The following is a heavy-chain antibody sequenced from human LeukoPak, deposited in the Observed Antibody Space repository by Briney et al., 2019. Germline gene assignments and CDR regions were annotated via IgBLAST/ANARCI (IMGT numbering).Heavy chain of an antibody. CDR1: GYTYSTDD. Sequence: SVTDSFQASGYTYSTDDMQWEPQAPGQGLEWMGRIIPILGIANYAQKFQGRVTITADKSTSTAYMELSSLRSEDTAVYYCARDEEQLVPYWYFVFWGRGTLVTVSS. J-gene: IGHJ2*01. CDR3: ARDEEQLVPYWYFVF. CDR2: IIPILGIA. V-gene: IGHV1-69*04. D-gene: IGHD6-13*01.